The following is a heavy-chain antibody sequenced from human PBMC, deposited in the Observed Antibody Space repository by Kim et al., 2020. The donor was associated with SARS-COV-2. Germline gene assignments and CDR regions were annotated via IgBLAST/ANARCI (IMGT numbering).Heavy chain of an antibody. J-gene: IGHJ3*02. Sequence: GGSLRLSCAASGFTFISYAMSWVRQAPGKGLEWVSAISGSGGSTYYADSVKGRFTISRDNSKNTLYLQMNSLRAEDTAVYYCAKDLSPHGMIVVVTLDAFDIWGQGTMVTVSS. CDR1: GFTFISYA. D-gene: IGHD3-22*01. V-gene: IGHV3-23*01. CDR2: ISGSGGST. CDR3: AKDLSPHGMIVVVTLDAFDI.